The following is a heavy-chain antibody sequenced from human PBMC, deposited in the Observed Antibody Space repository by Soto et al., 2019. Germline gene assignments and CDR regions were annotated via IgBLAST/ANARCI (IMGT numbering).Heavy chain of an antibody. CDR3: ARAYYYDSSGSRAPFDY. CDR1: GFTFSSYE. D-gene: IGHD3-22*01. V-gene: IGHV3-48*03. Sequence: SGGSLRLSCVASGFTFSSYEMNWVRQAPGKGLEWVSYISSSGSTIYYADSVKGRFTISRDNAKNSLYLQMNSLRAEDTAVYYCARAYYYDSSGSRAPFDYWGQGTLVTVS. J-gene: IGHJ4*02. CDR2: ISSSGSTI.